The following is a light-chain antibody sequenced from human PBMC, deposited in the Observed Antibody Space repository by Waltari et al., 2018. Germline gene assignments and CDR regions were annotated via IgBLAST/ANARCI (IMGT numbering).Light chain of an antibody. CDR1: QLITNNY. V-gene: IGKV3-20*01. Sequence: IVLTQSPGAMPLSAGGRATLSCRATQLITNNYLAWDQQKPGQAPTLLIFGAANRATGIPDRFSGSGSGTDGTLTIYGLEPEDSAVYYCQQYANSPLTFGGGATVAIK. J-gene: IGKJ4*01. CDR2: GAA. CDR3: QQYANSPLT.